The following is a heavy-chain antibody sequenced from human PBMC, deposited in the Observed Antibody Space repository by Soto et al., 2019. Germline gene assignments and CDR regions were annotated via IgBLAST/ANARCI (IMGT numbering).Heavy chain of an antibody. J-gene: IGHJ4*02. Sequence: SETLSITCTVSGGSISSYYWSWIRQPPGKGLEWIGYIYYSGSTNYNPSLKSRVTISVDTSKNQFSLKLRSVTAADTAVYYCSRAKLGSSSWFDFWGQGTLVTVSS. CDR1: GGSISSYY. D-gene: IGHD6-6*01. CDR3: SRAKLGSSSWFDF. V-gene: IGHV4-59*01. CDR2: IYYSGST.